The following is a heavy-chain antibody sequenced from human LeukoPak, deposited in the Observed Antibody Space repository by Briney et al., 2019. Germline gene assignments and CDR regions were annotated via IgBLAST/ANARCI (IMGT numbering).Heavy chain of an antibody. V-gene: IGHV3-15*01. CDR2: VKIQTDGGTT. D-gene: IGHD6-13*01. J-gene: IGHJ6*02. Sequence: AGGSLRLSCAASGFTFTNAWMGWVRQAPGQGLEWVGRVKIQTDGGTTDYAAPVKGRFTISIDDSKNTLFLQMSNPKTEDTAVYYCTIASRMAPAGSGYYYYGMDVWGQGTTVIVSS. CDR1: GFTFTNAW. CDR3: TIASRMAPAGSGYYYYGMDV.